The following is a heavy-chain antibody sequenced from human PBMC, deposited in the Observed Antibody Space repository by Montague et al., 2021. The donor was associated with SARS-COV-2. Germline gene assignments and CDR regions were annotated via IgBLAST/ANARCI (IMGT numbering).Heavy chain of an antibody. CDR2: TYYRSKWYN. V-gene: IGHV6-1*01. D-gene: IGHD6-13*01. Sequence: SETLSLTCAVYGGSFSGYCWNWIRQSPSRGLEWLGRTYYRSKWYNDYAVSVKSRISINADTSKNQFSLQLNSVTPEDTAVYYCARGISATNKWGQGTLVTVSS. CDR3: ARGISATNK. J-gene: IGHJ4*02. CDR1: GGSFSGYC.